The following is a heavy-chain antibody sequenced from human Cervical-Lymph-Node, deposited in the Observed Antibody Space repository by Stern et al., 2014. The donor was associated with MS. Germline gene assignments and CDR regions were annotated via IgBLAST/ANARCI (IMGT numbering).Heavy chain of an antibody. CDR2: IYSGDST. CDR1: GFTVSSNY. J-gene: IGHJ4*02. V-gene: IGHV3-53*01. D-gene: IGHD6-19*01. CDR3: ARVGVGAVALSFDY. Sequence: EVQLVESGGGLIQPGGSLRLSCAASGFTVSSNYMSWVRQAPGKGLEWVSVIYSGDSTYYSDSVKSRFPISRDNSTNTLYLQMNSLRAEDTAVYYCARVGVGAVALSFDYWGQGTLVTVSS.